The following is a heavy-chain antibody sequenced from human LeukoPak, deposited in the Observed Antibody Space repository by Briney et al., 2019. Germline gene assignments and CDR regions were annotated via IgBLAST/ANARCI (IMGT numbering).Heavy chain of an antibody. D-gene: IGHD1-26*01. CDR3: ARSMYSGSYPDY. CDR1: GYSFTSYW. CDR2: IHPGDSDT. J-gene: IGHJ4*02. Sequence: GESLKISCKGSGYSFTSYWIGWVRQMPGKGLEWMGIIHPGDSDTRYSPSFQGQVIISADTSISTAYLQWSSLKASDTAIYYCARSMYSGSYPDYWGQGTLVTVSS. V-gene: IGHV5-51*01.